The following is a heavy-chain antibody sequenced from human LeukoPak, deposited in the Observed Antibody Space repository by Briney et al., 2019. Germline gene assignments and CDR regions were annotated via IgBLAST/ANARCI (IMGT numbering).Heavy chain of an antibody. D-gene: IGHD2-2*01. J-gene: IGHJ4*02. CDR2: IYYTGGT. V-gene: IGHV4-59*08. CDR1: DGSISSFY. CDR3: ARHLGSASPLDY. Sequence: SETLSLTCTVSDGSISSFYWSWIRQPPGKGLEWIGYIYYTGGTNYNPPLKSRVTISADTSKNQFSLKLSPVTAADTAVYYCARHLGSASPLDYWGQGSLITVSS.